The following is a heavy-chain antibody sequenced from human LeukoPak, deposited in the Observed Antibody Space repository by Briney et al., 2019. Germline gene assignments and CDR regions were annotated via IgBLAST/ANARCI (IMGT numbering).Heavy chain of an antibody. CDR1: GFTFSGYE. CDR2: ISSSGDRTL. CDR3: ARESDGGGYRFDY. V-gene: IGHV3-48*03. Sequence: GGSLRLSCAASGFTFSGYEMIWVRQAPGQGLEWLSYISSSGDRTLYYAGSVKGRFTVSGDNARNSLFLQMNALTTEDTAIYYCARESDGGGYRFDYWGQGALVTVSS. D-gene: IGHD3-22*01. J-gene: IGHJ4*02.